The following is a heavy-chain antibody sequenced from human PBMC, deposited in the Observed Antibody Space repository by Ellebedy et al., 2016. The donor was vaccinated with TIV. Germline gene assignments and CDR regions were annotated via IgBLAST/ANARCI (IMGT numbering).Heavy chain of an antibody. CDR2: ISKDGTYK. Sequence: GESLKISCAASGFTFSNYGMHWVRQAPGKGLEWVAVISKDGTYKYYPDSVKGRFTISRDNSKNTVYLQMKSLRAEDTAVYYCAKEVGDDSSTYYPSYWGQGTLVTVSS. D-gene: IGHD3-22*01. J-gene: IGHJ4*02. CDR3: AKEVGDDSSTYYPSY. CDR1: GFTFSNYG. V-gene: IGHV3-30*18.